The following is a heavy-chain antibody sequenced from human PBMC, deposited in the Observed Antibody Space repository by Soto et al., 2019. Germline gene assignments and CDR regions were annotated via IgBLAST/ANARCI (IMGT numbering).Heavy chain of an antibody. V-gene: IGHV4-39*01. D-gene: IGHD6-19*01. CDR2: IYYSGST. Sequence: KASETLSLTCTVSGGSISSSSYYWGWIRQPPGKGLEWIGSIYYSGSTYYNPSLKSRVTISVDTSKNQFSLKLSSVTAADTAVYYCAKRPPGLVSRGAFDIWGQGTMVTVSS. J-gene: IGHJ3*02. CDR1: GGSISSSSYY. CDR3: AKRPPGLVSRGAFDI.